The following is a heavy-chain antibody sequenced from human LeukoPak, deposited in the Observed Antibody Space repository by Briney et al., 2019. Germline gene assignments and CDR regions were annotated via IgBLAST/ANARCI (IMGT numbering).Heavy chain of an antibody. V-gene: IGHV4-34*01. J-gene: IGHJ6*02. Sequence: PSETLSLTCAVYGGSFSGYYWSWIRQPPGKGLEWIGEINHSESTNYNPSLKSRVTISVDTSKNQFSLKLSSVTAADTAVYYCARGKGYSYFYYYGMDVWGQGTTVTVSS. D-gene: IGHD5-18*01. CDR3: ARGKGYSYFYYYGMDV. CDR2: INHSEST. CDR1: GGSFSGYY.